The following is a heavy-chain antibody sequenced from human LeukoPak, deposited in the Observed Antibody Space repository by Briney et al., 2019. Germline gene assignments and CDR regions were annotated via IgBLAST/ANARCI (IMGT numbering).Heavy chain of an antibody. CDR1: GYTFTNYF. V-gene: IGHV1-2*06. D-gene: IGHD6-13*01. J-gene: IGHJ4*02. CDR3: ASMGAAGTRSTLRDY. Sequence: GASVKLSCKASGYTFTNYFMHWVRQAPGQGLEWMGRINPNSGGTNYAQKFQGRVTMTRDTSISTAYMELSRLRSDDTAVYYCASMGAAGTRSTLRDYWGQGTLVTVSS. CDR2: INPNSGGT.